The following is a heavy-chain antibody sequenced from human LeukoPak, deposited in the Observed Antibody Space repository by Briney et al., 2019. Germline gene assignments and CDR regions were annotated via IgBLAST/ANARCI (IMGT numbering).Heavy chain of an antibody. CDR2: IYYSGST. V-gene: IGHV4-39*07. D-gene: IGHD6-13*01. Sequence: PSETLSLTCTVSGGSISSSSYYWGWIRQPPGKGLEWIGSIYYSGSTYYNPSLKSRVTISVDTSKNQFSLKLSSVTAADTAVYYCARVLGHSSSWIYYYYMDVWGKGTTVTVSS. J-gene: IGHJ6*03. CDR3: ARVLGHSSSWIYYYYMDV. CDR1: GGSISSSSYY.